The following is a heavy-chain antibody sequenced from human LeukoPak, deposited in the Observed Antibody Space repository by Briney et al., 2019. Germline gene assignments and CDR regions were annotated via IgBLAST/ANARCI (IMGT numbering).Heavy chain of an antibody. D-gene: IGHD4-11*01. CDR2: INSSGGST. V-gene: IGHV1-46*01. J-gene: IGHJ4*02. CDR3: AREEWGNYYY. CDR1: GYTFTSYY. Sequence: ASVKVSCKASGYTFTSYYMHWVRQAPGQGLEWMGIINSSGGSTSYAQKFQGRVTITRDTSTSTVYMELSSLRSEDTAVYYCAREEWGNYYYWGQGTLVTVSS.